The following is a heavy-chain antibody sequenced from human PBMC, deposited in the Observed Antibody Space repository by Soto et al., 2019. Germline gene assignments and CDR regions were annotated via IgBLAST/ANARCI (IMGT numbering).Heavy chain of an antibody. CDR2: MNEDGGTT. Sequence: EVQLVESGGGLVRPGGSLRLSCAASGFTFSSYWMHWVRQAPGKGLVWVSRMNEDGGTTDYADSVKGRFTISRDNAKNTLYLQMNSLRVEDTAVYYCASGLSGRADGWGQGTTVTVSS. V-gene: IGHV3-74*02. CDR3: ASGLSGRADG. J-gene: IGHJ6*02. CDR1: GFTFSSYW. D-gene: IGHD3-10*01.